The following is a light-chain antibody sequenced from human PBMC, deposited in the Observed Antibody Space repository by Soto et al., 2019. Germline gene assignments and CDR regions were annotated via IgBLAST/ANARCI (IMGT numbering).Light chain of an antibody. Sequence: DIVMTQSPDSLAVSLGERATINCKSSQSVLYSSNNKNYLAWYQQKPGQPPKLLIYWASTQESGVPDRFSGSGSGTDFTLTISSLQAEDVAVYYCQQYYSTLPTFGQGTKVEIK. CDR1: QSVLYSSNNKNY. V-gene: IGKV4-1*01. J-gene: IGKJ1*01. CDR3: QQYYSTLPT. CDR2: WAS.